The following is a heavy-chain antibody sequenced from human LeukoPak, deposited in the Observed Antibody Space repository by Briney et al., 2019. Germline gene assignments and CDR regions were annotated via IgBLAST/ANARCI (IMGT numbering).Heavy chain of an antibody. V-gene: IGHV3-13*01. D-gene: IGHD6-13*01. J-gene: IGHJ4*02. CDR3: ASSPAYSSSWYAIDN. Sequence: GGSLRLSCAASGFTFSNYDMHWGRQAAGKGLEWVSGIGTAGDTYYPASVKGRFTISRENAKNSLYLQMNSLSAGDTAVYYCASSPAYSSSWYAIDNWGQGTLVTVSS. CDR1: GFTFSNYD. CDR2: IGTAGDT.